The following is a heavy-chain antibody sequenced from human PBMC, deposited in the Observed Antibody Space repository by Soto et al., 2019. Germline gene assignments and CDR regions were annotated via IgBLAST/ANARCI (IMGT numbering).Heavy chain of an antibody. Sequence: PGESLKISGKGSGYSFTSYWIGWVRQMPGKGLEWMGIIYPGDSDTRYSPSFQGQVTISADKSISTAYLQWSSLKASDTAMYYCARGDFWSGYYNDYYYGMDVWGQGTTVTVSS. D-gene: IGHD3-3*01. J-gene: IGHJ6*02. V-gene: IGHV5-51*01. CDR1: GYSFTSYW. CDR3: ARGDFWSGYYNDYYYGMDV. CDR2: IYPGDSDT.